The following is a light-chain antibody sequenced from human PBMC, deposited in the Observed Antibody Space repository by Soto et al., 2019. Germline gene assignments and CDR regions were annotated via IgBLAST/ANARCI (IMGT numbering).Light chain of an antibody. CDR2: DAS. J-gene: IGKJ5*01. V-gene: IGKV1-5*01. Sequence: DIQMTQSPSTLSASVGDRVTITCRASQSISSWLAWYQQKPGKAPKLLIYDASSLESGVPSRFSGSGSGTEFTLTISSLQPDDFAAYYCQQYNSYSLRVTFGQGTRLESK. CDR3: QQYNSYSLRVT. CDR1: QSISSW.